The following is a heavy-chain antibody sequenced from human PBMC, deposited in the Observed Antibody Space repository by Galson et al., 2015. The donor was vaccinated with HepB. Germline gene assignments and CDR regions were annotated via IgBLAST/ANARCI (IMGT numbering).Heavy chain of an antibody. J-gene: IGHJ4*02. Sequence: QSGAEVTKPGESLKISCKGSGYSFNSYWIAWVRQMPGKGLEWMGIIYPSDSDTRYSPSFQGQVTISADKSISTAFLQWSSLKASDTAMYYCARQDGYGDYLFDHWGQGTLVTVSS. D-gene: IGHD4-17*01. CDR1: GYSFNSYW. CDR3: ARQDGYGDYLFDH. V-gene: IGHV5-51*01. CDR2: IYPSDSDT.